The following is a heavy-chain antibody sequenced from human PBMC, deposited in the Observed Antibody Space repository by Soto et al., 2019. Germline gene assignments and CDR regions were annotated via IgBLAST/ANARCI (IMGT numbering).Heavy chain of an antibody. CDR1: GGSFSGYF. Sequence: QVQLQQWGAGLLKPSETLSLTCAVYGGSFSGYFWSWIRQPSGKGLEWIGEINHSGSTNYNPSLKSRVTISVDTSKNQFSLKLTSVTAADTAVYYCARVHGSMVRGFITKYYYYYMDVWGKGTTVTVSS. V-gene: IGHV4-34*01. CDR3: ARVHGSMVRGFITKYYYYYMDV. CDR2: INHSGST. D-gene: IGHD3-10*01. J-gene: IGHJ6*03.